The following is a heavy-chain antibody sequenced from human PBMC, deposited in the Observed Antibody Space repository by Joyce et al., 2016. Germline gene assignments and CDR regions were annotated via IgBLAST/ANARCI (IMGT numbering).Heavy chain of an antibody. CDR1: GFTFSSYA. CDR2: ISGRGGST. CDR3: AKDTITMIVVVILDY. Sequence: EVQLLESGGGLVQPGGSLRLSCAASGFTFSSYAMGWVRQARGKGLGWVSAISGRGGSTYYADSVKGRFTISRDNSKNTLYLQMNSLRAEDTAVYYCAKDTITMIVVVILDYWGQGTLVTVSS. D-gene: IGHD3-22*01. V-gene: IGHV3-23*01. J-gene: IGHJ4*02.